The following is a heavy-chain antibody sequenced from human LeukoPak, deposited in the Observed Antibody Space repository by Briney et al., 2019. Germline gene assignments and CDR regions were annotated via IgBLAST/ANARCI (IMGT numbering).Heavy chain of an antibody. D-gene: IGHD2-15*01. CDR3: ASQDGLLRFDY. CDR1: GGSISSYY. CDR2: IYYSGSA. Sequence: SETLSLTCTVSGGSISSYYWSWIRQPPGKGLEWIGYIYYSGSANYNPSLKSRVTISVDTSKNQFSLKLSSVTAADTAVYYCASQDGLLRFDYWGQGTLVTVSS. V-gene: IGHV4-59*01. J-gene: IGHJ4*02.